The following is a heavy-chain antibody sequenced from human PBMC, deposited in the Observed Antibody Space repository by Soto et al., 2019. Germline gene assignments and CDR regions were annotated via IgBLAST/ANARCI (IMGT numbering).Heavy chain of an antibody. CDR2: VYYRGRS. J-gene: IGHJ4*02. D-gene: IGHD4-17*01. CDR1: GGSVTNSSYY. Sequence: TSETLSLTCTVSGGSVTNSSYYWGWIRQSPGKGLEWIGSVYYRGRSYSKSSVKSRVTISVDTSKNRFSLSLNFVTASDTAVYFCVSQRTTVPTQAYFDYWGPGALVTVSS. CDR3: VSQRTTVPTQAYFDY. V-gene: IGHV4-39*01.